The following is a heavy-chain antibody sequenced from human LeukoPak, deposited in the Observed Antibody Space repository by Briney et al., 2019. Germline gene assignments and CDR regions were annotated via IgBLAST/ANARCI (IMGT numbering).Heavy chain of an antibody. D-gene: IGHD6-19*01. V-gene: IGHV3-33*06. Sequence: PGGSLRLSCAASGFTFSSYAMSWVRQAPGKGLEWVAVIWYDGSNKYYADSVKGRFTISRDNSKNTLYLQMNSLRAEDTAVYYCAKDRGSGWNGPDYWGQGTLVTVSS. CDR3: AKDRGSGWNGPDY. CDR2: IWYDGSNK. J-gene: IGHJ4*02. CDR1: GFTFSSYA.